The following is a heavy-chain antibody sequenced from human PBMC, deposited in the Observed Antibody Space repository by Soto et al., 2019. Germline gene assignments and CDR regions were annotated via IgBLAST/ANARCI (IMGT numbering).Heavy chain of an antibody. V-gene: IGHV1-69*04. J-gene: IGHJ3*02. CDR3: ARDLDCSSTCCYMVRSVGAFYI. Sequence: SVKVSCKASGGTFSSYTISWVRQAPGQGLEWMGRIIPILGIANYAQKFQGRVTITADKSTSTAYMELSSLRSEDTAVYYCARDLDCSSTCCYMVRSVGAFYIWGQGSMVTVSS. D-gene: IGHD2-2*02. CDR2: IIPILGIA. CDR1: GGTFSSYT.